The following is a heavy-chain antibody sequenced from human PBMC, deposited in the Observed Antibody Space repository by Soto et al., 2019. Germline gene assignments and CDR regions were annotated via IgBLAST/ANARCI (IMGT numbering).Heavy chain of an antibody. V-gene: IGHV4-4*03. CDR1: GGSISSSNW. CDR3: ASGARDYDFWSGYYGDFDI. CDR2: IYHSGST. J-gene: IGHJ3*02. D-gene: IGHD3-3*01. Sequence: KLRETLSLTCAVSGGSISSSNWWSWVRQPPGKGLEWIGEIYHSGSTNYNPSLKGRVTISVDKSKNQFSLKLSSVTAADTAVYYCASGARDYDFWSGYYGDFDIWGQGTMVTVSS.